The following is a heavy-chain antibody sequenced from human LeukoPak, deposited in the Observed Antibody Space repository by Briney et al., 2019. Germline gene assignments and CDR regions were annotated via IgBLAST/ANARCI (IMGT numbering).Heavy chain of an antibody. D-gene: IGHD1-14*01. Sequence: PSETLSLTCTVSGGSISSYYWSWIRQPAGKGLEWVGRIYTTGSTNYNPSLQSRLTMSVDTSKNQLSLKLSSVTAADTAAYYCARGTAGWFHPWGQGTLVTVSS. V-gene: IGHV4-4*07. CDR1: GGSISSYY. CDR3: ARGTAGWFHP. J-gene: IGHJ5*02. CDR2: IYTTGST.